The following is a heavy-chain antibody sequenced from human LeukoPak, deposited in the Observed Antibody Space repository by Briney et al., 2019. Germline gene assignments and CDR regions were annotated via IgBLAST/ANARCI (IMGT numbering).Heavy chain of an antibody. Sequence: GGSLRLSCAASGFTVSSNYMSWVRQAPGKGLEWVSVIYSGGSTYYADSVKGRFTISRDNSKNTLYLQMNGLRAEDTAVYYCARAGGYGDYRFDPWGQGTLVTVSS. J-gene: IGHJ5*02. D-gene: IGHD4-17*01. CDR3: ARAGGYGDYRFDP. V-gene: IGHV3-53*01. CDR1: GFTVSSNY. CDR2: IYSGGST.